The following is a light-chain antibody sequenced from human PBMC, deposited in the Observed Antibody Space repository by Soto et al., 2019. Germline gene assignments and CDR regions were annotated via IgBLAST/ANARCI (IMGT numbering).Light chain of an antibody. CDR2: KAS. CDR3: QEYNNYPTS. V-gene: IGKV1-5*03. J-gene: IGKJ2*01. CDR1: QSLSNW. Sequence: DIQMTQSPSTLSASVGDRVTITCRASQSLSNWLAWYQQKPGKAPQLLIYKASRLESGVPSRFSGSGSGTEFTLTISSLQPDEFATYYCQEYNNYPTSFGQGTKLEI.